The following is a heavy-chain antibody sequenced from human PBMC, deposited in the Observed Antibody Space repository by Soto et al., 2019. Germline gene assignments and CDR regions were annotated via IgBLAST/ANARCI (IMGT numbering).Heavy chain of an antibody. J-gene: IGHJ5*02. D-gene: IGHD6-13*01. V-gene: IGHV4-30-4*01. CDR1: GGSISSGDYY. CDR2: IYYSGST. Sequence: PSETLSLTCTVSGGSISSGDYYWSWICQPPGKGLEWIGYIYYSGSTYYNPSLKSRVTISVDTSKSQFSLKLSSVTAADTAVYYCAREPAAAGTHNWFDPWGQGTLVTVSS. CDR3: AREPAAAGTHNWFDP.